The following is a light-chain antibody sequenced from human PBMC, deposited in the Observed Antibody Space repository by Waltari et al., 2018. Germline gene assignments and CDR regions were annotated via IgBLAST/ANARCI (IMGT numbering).Light chain of an antibody. CDR1: QSVSSN. V-gene: IGKV3-15*01. CDR3: QQYNNWPPWT. J-gene: IGKJ1*01. Sequence: EIVMTQSPATLSVSPGERATLSCRASQSVSSNLAWYQQKPGQAPRLLIYGASTRATGMPARVSGSGSGTEVTLTISSLQSEDFAVYYCQQYNNWPPWTFGQGTKVEIK. CDR2: GAS.